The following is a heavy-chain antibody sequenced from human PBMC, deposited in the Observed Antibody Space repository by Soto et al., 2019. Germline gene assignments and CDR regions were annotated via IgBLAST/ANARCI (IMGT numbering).Heavy chain of an antibody. CDR3: ARVSATGTRWFDP. Sequence: KPSETLSLTCTVSGGSISSGAYYWGWIRQHPGKGLEWIGYISHRGTAYYTPSLKSRVSLSVDPSKSQFSLNVTSLTAADTAVYYCARVSATGTRWFDPWGTGTLVTVSS. V-gene: IGHV4-31*03. J-gene: IGHJ5*02. D-gene: IGHD6-13*01. CDR1: GGSISSGAYY. CDR2: ISHRGTA.